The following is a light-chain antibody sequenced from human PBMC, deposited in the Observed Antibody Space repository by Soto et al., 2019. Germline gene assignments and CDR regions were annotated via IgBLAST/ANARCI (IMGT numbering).Light chain of an antibody. Sequence: DIQMTQSPSSLSASVGDRVTITCRASQGIRNDLAWYQQKPGKAPERLIYDASSLQSGVPSRFSGSGSGTEFTLTISSLQPEDSATYYCLQDNNYRPITFGQGTRVEIK. CDR1: QGIRND. J-gene: IGKJ5*01. CDR3: LQDNNYRPIT. V-gene: IGKV1-17*01. CDR2: DAS.